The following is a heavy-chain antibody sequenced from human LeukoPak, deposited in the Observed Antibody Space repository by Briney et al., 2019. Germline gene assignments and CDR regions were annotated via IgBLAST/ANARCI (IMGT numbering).Heavy chain of an antibody. V-gene: IGHV3-66*01. D-gene: IGHD3-10*02. CDR3: AELGITMIGGV. CDR2: IHSGGST. Sequence: GGSLRLSCAASGFTVSSNYMSWVRQAPGKGLQWVSVIHSGGSTYYADSVKGRFTISRDNSKNTVYLQMNSLRAEDTAVYYCAELGITMIGGVWGKGTTVTISS. J-gene: IGHJ6*04. CDR1: GFTVSSNY.